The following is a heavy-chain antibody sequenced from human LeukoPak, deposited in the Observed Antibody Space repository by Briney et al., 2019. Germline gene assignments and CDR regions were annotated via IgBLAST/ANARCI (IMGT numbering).Heavy chain of an antibody. CDR3: ARHVGLRYFDWYLGY. Sequence: SETLSLTCTDSGGSISSYYWSWIRQPPGKGLEWIGYIYYSGSTNYNPSLKSRVTISADTSKNQFSLKLSSVTAADTAVYYCARHVGLRYFDWYLGYWGQGTLVTVSS. CDR1: GGSISSYY. V-gene: IGHV4-59*08. CDR2: IYYSGST. J-gene: IGHJ4*02. D-gene: IGHD3-9*01.